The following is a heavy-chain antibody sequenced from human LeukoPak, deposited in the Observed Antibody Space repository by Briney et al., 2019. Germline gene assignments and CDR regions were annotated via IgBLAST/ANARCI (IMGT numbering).Heavy chain of an antibody. J-gene: IGHJ4*02. CDR1: GGSFSGYY. CDR3: AREPAYYYDSSGPPANSDY. CDR2: INNSGST. D-gene: IGHD3-22*01. V-gene: IGHV4-34*01. Sequence: SETLSLTCAVYGGSFSGYYWSWVRQPPGKGLEWIGEINNSGSTNYNPSLKSRVTISVDTSKNQFSLKLSSVTAADTAVYYCAREPAYYYDSSGPPANSDYWGQGTLVTVSS.